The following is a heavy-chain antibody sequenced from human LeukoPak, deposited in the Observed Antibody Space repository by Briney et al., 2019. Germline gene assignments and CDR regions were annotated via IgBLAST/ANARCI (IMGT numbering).Heavy chain of an antibody. CDR2: ISGSGGST. CDR1: GFTFSSYA. J-gene: IGHJ4*02. D-gene: IGHD2-2*03. CDR3: ARNGYCSSTSCNSYFDY. V-gene: IGHV3-23*01. Sequence: PGGSLRLSCAASGFTFSSYAMSWVRQAPGKGLEWVSAISGSGGSTYYADSVKGRFTISRDNSKNTLYLQMNSLRAEDTAVYYCARNGYCSSTSCNSYFDYWGQGTLVTVSS.